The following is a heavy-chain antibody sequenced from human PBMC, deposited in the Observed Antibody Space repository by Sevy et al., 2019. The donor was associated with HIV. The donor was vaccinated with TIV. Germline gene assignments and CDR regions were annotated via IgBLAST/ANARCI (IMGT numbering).Heavy chain of an antibody. Sequence: GGSLRLSCAASGFTFSSYGMHWVRQAPGKGLEWVAVISYDGSNKYYADSVKGRFTISRDNSKNKLYLQMNSLRAEDTAVYYCVKVKGVRAATSFDYWGQGTLVTVSS. D-gene: IGHD2-15*01. CDR3: VKVKGVRAATSFDY. V-gene: IGHV3-30*18. CDR1: GFTFSSYG. J-gene: IGHJ4*02. CDR2: ISYDGSNK.